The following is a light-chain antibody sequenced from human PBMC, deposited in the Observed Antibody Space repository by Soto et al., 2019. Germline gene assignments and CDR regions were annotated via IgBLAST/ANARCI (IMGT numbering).Light chain of an antibody. CDR1: QSVSSS. V-gene: IGKV3-15*01. J-gene: IGKJ1*01. CDR2: GAS. Sequence: EIVMTQSPATLSVSPVERATLSCRASQSVSSSLAWYQQKPGQAPRLLIYGASTRATGIPARFSGSGSGTDFTLTISRLEPEDFAVYCCQQYGSSPRTFGQGTKVDI. CDR3: QQYGSSPRT.